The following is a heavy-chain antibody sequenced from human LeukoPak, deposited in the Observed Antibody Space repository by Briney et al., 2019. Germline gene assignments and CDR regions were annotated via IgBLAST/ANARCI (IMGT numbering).Heavy chain of an antibody. V-gene: IGHV1-2*02. CDR2: VNPNSGGT. J-gene: IGHJ4*02. D-gene: IGHD6-13*01. CDR1: GYTFTSYY. Sequence: ASVKVSCKASGYTFTSYYMHWVRQAPGQGLEWMGWVNPNSGGTNYAQKFQGRVTMTRDTSISTAYMELSRLRSDDTAVYYCARGIPERYSSSWWLFDYWGQGTLVTVSS. CDR3: ARGIPERYSSSWWLFDY.